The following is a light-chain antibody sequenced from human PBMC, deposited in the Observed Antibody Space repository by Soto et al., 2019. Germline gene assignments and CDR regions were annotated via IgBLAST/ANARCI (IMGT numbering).Light chain of an antibody. CDR1: QSVNIN. V-gene: IGKV3-11*01. J-gene: IGKJ5*01. Sequence: SPATLSLSPGEGATLSCRASQSVNINLAWYQQKPGQSPRLLIYDVSIIFTGIPARFIGSGSGSFFTLTISRLEPEDFAVYYCQRGDTFGQGTRLEIK. CDR2: DVS. CDR3: QRGDT.